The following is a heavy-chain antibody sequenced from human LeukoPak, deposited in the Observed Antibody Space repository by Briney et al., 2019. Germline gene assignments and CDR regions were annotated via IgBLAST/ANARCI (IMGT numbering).Heavy chain of an antibody. Sequence: GGSLRLSCEASGFRFTYYGMNWVRQAPGKGLEWVSYISSSSTTIYYADSVKGRFTISRDNAKNSLYLQMNSLRAEDTAVYYCAGGTAAFDIWGQGTMVTVSS. CDR3: AGGTAAFDI. CDR1: GFRFTYYG. CDR2: ISSSSTTI. J-gene: IGHJ3*02. D-gene: IGHD3-16*01. V-gene: IGHV3-48*04.